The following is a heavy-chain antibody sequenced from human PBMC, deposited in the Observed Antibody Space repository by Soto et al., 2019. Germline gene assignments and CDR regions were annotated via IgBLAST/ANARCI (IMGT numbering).Heavy chain of an antibody. CDR1: GGSISSGDYY. V-gene: IGHV4-31*03. CDR3: ARWWSGSRQGFDP. Sequence: QVQLQESGPGLVKPSQTLSLTCTVSGGSISSGDYYWSWNRQHPGKGMEWIGYIYYSGSTYYNPSLKSRVTISVDTSKNQFSLKLSSVTAADTAVYSCARWWSGSRQGFDPWGQGTLVTVSS. D-gene: IGHD3-3*01. CDR2: IYYSGST. J-gene: IGHJ5*02.